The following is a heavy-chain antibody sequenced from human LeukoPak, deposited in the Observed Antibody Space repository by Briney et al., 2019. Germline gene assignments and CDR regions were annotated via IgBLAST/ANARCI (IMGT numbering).Heavy chain of an antibody. CDR3: ARGHAYSSGWTYYFDN. Sequence: SETLSLTCTVSGGSISSYYWSWIRQPAGKGLEWIGRIFTTGSTKYNSSLKSRVTISIDTSKNQFSLNLSSVTAADTAMYYCARGHAYSSGWTYYFDNWGPGTLVTVSS. D-gene: IGHD6-19*01. CDR1: GGSISSYY. CDR2: IFTTGST. J-gene: IGHJ4*02. V-gene: IGHV4-4*07.